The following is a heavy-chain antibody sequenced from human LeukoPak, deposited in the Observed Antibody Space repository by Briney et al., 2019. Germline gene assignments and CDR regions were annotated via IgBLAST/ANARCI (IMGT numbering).Heavy chain of an antibody. CDR1: GYSFTSYW. CDR2: IYPGDSDI. D-gene: IGHD2-15*01. CDR3: ARVDCSGGSCYSWFGFYHYGLDV. J-gene: IGHJ6*04. V-gene: IGHV5-51*01. Sequence: GESLKISCKGSGYSFTSYWIGWVRQRPGKGLELMGIIYPGDSDISYSPSFQGQVNISADKSISTAYLQWNSLKASDAAMYYCARVDCSGGSCYSWFGFYHYGLDVWGEGTTVPVSS.